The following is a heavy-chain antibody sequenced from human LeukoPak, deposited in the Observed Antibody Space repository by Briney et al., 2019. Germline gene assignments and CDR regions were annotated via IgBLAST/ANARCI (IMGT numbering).Heavy chain of an antibody. J-gene: IGHJ4*02. D-gene: IGHD6-19*01. CDR3: ARDVGIAVADVDY. Sequence: RGSLRLSCAASGFTFSSYSMNWVRQAPGKGLEWVSSISSSSSYIYYADSVKGRFTISRDNAKNSLYLQMNSLRAEDTAMYYCARDVGIAVADVDYWGQGTLVTVSS. CDR1: GFTFSSYS. CDR2: ISSSSSYI. V-gene: IGHV3-21*01.